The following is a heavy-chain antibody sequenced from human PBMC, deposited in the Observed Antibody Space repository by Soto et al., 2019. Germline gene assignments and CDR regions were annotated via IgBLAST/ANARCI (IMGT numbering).Heavy chain of an antibody. J-gene: IGHJ4*02. Sequence: QVQLQESGPGLVKPSETLSLTCTVSGGSINSDSWSWLRQAPGKGLEWIGYVYYTGGTRYNPSLESRVTISLDTSRNQFSLRLSSVTAADTAVYYCARRSRSTRGWYFFDYWGQGTLVTVSS. CDR3: ARRSRSTRGWYFFDY. V-gene: IGHV4-59*12. D-gene: IGHD6-19*01. CDR1: GGSINSDS. CDR2: VYYTGGT.